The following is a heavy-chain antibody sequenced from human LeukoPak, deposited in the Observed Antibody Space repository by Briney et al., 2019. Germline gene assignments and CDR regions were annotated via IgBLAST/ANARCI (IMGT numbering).Heavy chain of an antibody. CDR3: ASPPYSGSYYDMYY. D-gene: IGHD1-26*01. CDR2: INTNTGNP. V-gene: IGHV7-4-1*02. CDR1: GYTFTSYA. Sequence: ASVKVSCKASGYTFTSYAMNWVRQAPGQGLEWMGWINTNTGNPTYAQGFTGRFVSSLDTSVSTAYLQISSLKAEDTAVYYCASPPYSGSYYDMYYWGQGTLVTVSS. J-gene: IGHJ4*02.